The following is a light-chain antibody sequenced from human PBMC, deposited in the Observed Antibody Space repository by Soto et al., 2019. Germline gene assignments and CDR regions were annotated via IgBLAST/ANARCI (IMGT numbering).Light chain of an antibody. CDR2: DAS. Sequence: DIQMTQSPSTLSASVGDRVTITCRASQSIGTWLAWYQQKPGKAPNLLIYDASNLESGVPSRFSGSGSGAEFTLTISSLQPNDSATFDCQQYNSYTVTFGQGTKLEIK. V-gene: IGKV1-5*01. CDR3: QQYNSYTVT. J-gene: IGKJ2*01. CDR1: QSIGTW.